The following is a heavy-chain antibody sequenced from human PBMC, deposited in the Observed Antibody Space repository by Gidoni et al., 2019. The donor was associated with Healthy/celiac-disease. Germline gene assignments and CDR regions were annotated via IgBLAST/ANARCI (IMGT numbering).Heavy chain of an antibody. CDR3: AKTKYSYGYDY. V-gene: IGHV3-23*01. CDR2: MSGSGGNT. J-gene: IGHJ4*02. D-gene: IGHD5-18*01. Sequence: EVQLLEPGGGLVQPGGSLSLPCAASGFTFSSYAMSWVRQAPGKGLAWVSGMSGSGGNTYHADSVKGRFTISRDNSKNTLYLQVNSLRAEDTAVYYCAKTKYSYGYDYWGQGTLGTVSS. CDR1: GFTFSSYA.